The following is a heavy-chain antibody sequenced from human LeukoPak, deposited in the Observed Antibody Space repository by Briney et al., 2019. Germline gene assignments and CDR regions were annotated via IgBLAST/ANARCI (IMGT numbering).Heavy chain of an antibody. CDR1: GDSISSSSYY. J-gene: IGHJ6*02. CDR3: ARHSPLYYYSLDV. CDR2: IYYSGST. V-gene: IGHV4-39*01. Sequence: SETLSLTCTVSGDSISSSSYYWDWIRQPPGKGLVWIGSIYYSGSTYYNPSLKSRVTISADTSKNQFSLKVTSVTAADTAVYYCARHSPLYYYSLDVWGQGTTVTVSS.